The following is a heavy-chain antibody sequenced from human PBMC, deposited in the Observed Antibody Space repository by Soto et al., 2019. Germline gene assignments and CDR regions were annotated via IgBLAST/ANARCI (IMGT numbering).Heavy chain of an antibody. CDR3: ARDLKIAARRGTFDY. Sequence: NPGGSLRFSCAASGFTFSSYSMNWVRQAPGKGLEWVSSISSSSSYIYYADSVKGRFTISRDNAKNSLYLQMNSLRAEDTAVYYCARDLKIAARRGTFDYWGQGTLVTVSS. V-gene: IGHV3-21*01. CDR1: GFTFSSYS. J-gene: IGHJ4*02. CDR2: ISSSSSYI. D-gene: IGHD6-6*01.